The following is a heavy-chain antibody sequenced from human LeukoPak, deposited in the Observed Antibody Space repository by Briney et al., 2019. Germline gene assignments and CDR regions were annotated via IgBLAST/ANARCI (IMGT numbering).Heavy chain of an antibody. Sequence: GGSLRLSCAASGFTFSTYGMHWVRQAPGKGLEWVAVIEYDGSNIHYTDSVKGRFTISRDNSKKTLYLQMNSLRAEDTAVYYCAKTPRYRAARQSHFDYWGQGTLVTVSS. D-gene: IGHD6-6*01. V-gene: IGHV3-30*18. J-gene: IGHJ4*02. CDR3: AKTPRYRAARQSHFDY. CDR2: IEYDGSNI. CDR1: GFTFSTYG.